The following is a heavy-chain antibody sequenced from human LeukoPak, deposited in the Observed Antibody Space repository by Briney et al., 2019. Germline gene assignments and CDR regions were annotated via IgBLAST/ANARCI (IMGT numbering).Heavy chain of an antibody. D-gene: IGHD3-3*01. Sequence: GGSLRLSCAASGFTFSSYAMHWVRQAPGKGLEWVAFIRYDGSNKYYADSVKGRFTISRDNSKNTLYLQMNSLRAEDTAVYYCAKDPFFGVVKRGFDPWGQGTLVTVSS. CDR3: AKDPFFGVVKRGFDP. CDR2: IRYDGSNK. CDR1: GFTFSSYA. J-gene: IGHJ5*02. V-gene: IGHV3-30*02.